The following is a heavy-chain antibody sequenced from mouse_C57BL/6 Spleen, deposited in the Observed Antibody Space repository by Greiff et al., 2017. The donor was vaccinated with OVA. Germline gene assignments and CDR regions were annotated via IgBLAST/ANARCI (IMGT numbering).Heavy chain of an antibody. V-gene: IGHV10-3*01. D-gene: IGHD1-1*01. CDR2: IRSKSSNYAT. CDR3: VREPYYGSSHYAMDY. Sequence: EVQVVESGGGLVQPKGSLKLSCAASGFTFNTYAMHWVRQAPGKGLEWVARIRSKSSNYATYYADSVKDRFTISRDDSQSMLYLQMNNLKTEDTAMYYCVREPYYGSSHYAMDYWGQGTSVTVSS. CDR1: GFTFNTYA. J-gene: IGHJ4*01.